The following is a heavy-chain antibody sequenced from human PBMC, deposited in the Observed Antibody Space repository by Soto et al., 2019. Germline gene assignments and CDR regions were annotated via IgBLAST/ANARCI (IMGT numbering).Heavy chain of an antibody. CDR3: ARSPCSGGSALGAAAGVNRHWFDP. Sequence: QVQLVQSGAEVRKPGSSVKVSCKASGGTFSSYTISWVRQAPGQGLEWMGRSIPSLVIANYARKFQGRVTVTADQPTSTAYMELSSLRPEDTAVYYCARSPCSGGSALGAAAGVNRHWFDPWCQGTLVTVSS. CDR1: GGTFSSYT. J-gene: IGHJ5*02. CDR2: SIPSLVIA. V-gene: IGHV1-69*02. D-gene: IGHD6-19*01.